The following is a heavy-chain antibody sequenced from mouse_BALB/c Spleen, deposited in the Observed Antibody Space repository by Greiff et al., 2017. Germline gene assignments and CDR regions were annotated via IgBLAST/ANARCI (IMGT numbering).Heavy chain of an antibody. CDR3: ARESTMITTVFAY. D-gene: IGHD2-4*01. V-gene: IGHV2-9*02. CDR2: IWAGGST. Sequence: VQLQQSGPGLVAPSQSLSITCTVSGFSLTSYGVHWVRQPPGKGLEWLGVIWAGGSTNYNSALMSRLSISKDNSKSQVFLKMNSLQTDDTAMYYCARESTMITTVFAYWGQGTLVTVSA. CDR1: GFSLTSYG. J-gene: IGHJ3*01.